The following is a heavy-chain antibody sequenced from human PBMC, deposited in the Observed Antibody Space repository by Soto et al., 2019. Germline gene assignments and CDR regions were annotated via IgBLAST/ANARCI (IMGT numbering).Heavy chain of an antibody. Sequence: SGPTLVNPTETLTLTCTVSGFSLSNARMGVSWIRQPPGKALEWLAHIFSNDEKSYSTSLKSRLTISKDTSKGQVVLTMTNMDPVDTATYYCARSMYPGIAVAGTPGQVYYYYYYGMDVWGQGTTVTVSS. J-gene: IGHJ6*02. V-gene: IGHV2-26*01. CDR2: IFSNDEK. CDR3: ARSMYPGIAVAGTPGQVYYYYYYGMDV. CDR1: GFSLSNARMG. D-gene: IGHD6-19*01.